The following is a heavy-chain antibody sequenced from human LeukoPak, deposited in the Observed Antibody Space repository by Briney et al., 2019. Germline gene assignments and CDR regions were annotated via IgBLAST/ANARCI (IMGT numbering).Heavy chain of an antibody. CDR1: GGSISSSSYY. Sequence: SETLSLTCTVSGGSISSSSYYWGWIRQPPGKGLEWIGSIYYSGSTYYNPSLKSRVTISVDTSKNQFSLKLSSVTAADTAVYYCARSFYGIPGYYFDYWGQGTLVTVSS. CDR3: ARSFYGIPGYYFDY. CDR2: IYYSGST. V-gene: IGHV4-39*01. J-gene: IGHJ4*02. D-gene: IGHD2/OR15-2a*01.